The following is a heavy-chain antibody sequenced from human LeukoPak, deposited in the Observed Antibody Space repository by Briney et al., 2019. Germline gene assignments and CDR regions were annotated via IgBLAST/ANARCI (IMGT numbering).Heavy chain of an antibody. CDR1: GGSFSGYY. CDR3: ARVYYSRSYDYWYFDL. D-gene: IGHD6-13*01. CDR2: IYYSGST. Sequence: SETLSLTCAVYGGSFSGYYWSWLRQPPGKGLEWIGYIYYSGSTNYNPSLKSRVIISVDTSKNQFSLKLSSVTAADTAFYYCARVYYSRSYDYWYFDLWGRGTLVTVSS. V-gene: IGHV4-34*11. J-gene: IGHJ2*01.